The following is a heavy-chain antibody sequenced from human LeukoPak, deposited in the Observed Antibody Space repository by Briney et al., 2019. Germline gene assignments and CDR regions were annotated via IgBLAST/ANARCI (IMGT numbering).Heavy chain of an antibody. J-gene: IGHJ3*02. Sequence: SETLSLTCTVSGGSISSSSYYWGWIRQPPGKGLEWIGSIYYSGSTYYNPSLKSRVTISVDTSKNQFSLKLSSVTAADTAVYYCARGRATAGGDAFDIWGQGTMVTVSS. CDR3: ARGRATAGGDAFDI. D-gene: IGHD5-12*01. CDR2: IYYSGST. V-gene: IGHV4-39*01. CDR1: GGSISSSSYY.